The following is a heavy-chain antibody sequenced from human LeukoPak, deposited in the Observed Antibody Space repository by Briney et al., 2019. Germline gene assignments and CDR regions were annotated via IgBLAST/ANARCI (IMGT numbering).Heavy chain of an antibody. J-gene: IGHJ5*02. Sequence: PSETLSLTCTVSGGSISSYYWSWIRQPPGRGLEWIGYIYTSGSTNYNPSLKSRVTISVDTSKNQFSLKLSSVTAADTAVYYCARGVWTSSSWGRFCWFDPWGQGTLVTVSS. CDR1: GGSISSYY. CDR3: ARGVWTSSSWGRFCWFDP. D-gene: IGHD6-13*01. CDR2: IYTSGST. V-gene: IGHV4-4*09.